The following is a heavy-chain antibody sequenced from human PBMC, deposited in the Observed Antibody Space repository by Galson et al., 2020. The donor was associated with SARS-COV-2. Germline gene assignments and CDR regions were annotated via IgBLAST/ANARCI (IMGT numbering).Heavy chain of an antibody. CDR1: GGTFSSYA. J-gene: IGHJ6*02. Sequence: SVKVSCKASGGTFSSYAISWVRQAPGQGLEWMGGIIPILGIANYAQKFQGRVTITADKSTSTAYMELSSLRSEDTAVYYCAREGLYYGSGSYSGDNSPAVRKDYYYYGMDVWGQGTTVTVSS. V-gene: IGHV1-69*10. CDR2: IIPILGIA. CDR3: AREGLYYGSGSYSGDNSPAVRKDYYYYGMDV. D-gene: IGHD3-10*01.